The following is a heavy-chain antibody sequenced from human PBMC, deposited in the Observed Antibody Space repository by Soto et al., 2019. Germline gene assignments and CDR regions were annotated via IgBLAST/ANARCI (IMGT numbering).Heavy chain of an antibody. D-gene: IGHD6-19*01. Sequence: SVKISCKASGGTFSSYAISWVRQAPGQGLEWMGGIIPIFGTANYAQKFQGRVTITADESTSTAYMELSSLRSEDTTVYYCARVGNRYSSGWYVPDFEYWGEGNLVTLSS. V-gene: IGHV1-69*13. CDR2: IIPIFGTA. J-gene: IGHJ4*02. CDR3: ARVGNRYSSGWYVPDFEY. CDR1: GGTFSSYA.